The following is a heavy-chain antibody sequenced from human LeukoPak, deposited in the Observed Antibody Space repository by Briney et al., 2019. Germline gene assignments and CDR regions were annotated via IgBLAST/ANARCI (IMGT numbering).Heavy chain of an antibody. D-gene: IGHD2-15*01. CDR3: ARDCSGGSCYGAFDI. CDR1: GASIRSGDYY. V-gene: IGHV4-30-4*01. CDR2: IYDSGST. J-gene: IGHJ3*02. Sequence: SETLSLTCTVSGASIRSGDYYWSWIRQPPGKGLEWIEYIYDSGSTYYNPSLKSRITISVDTSENRFSLKLSSVTATDTAVYYCARDCSGGSCYGAFDIWGQGTMVTVSS.